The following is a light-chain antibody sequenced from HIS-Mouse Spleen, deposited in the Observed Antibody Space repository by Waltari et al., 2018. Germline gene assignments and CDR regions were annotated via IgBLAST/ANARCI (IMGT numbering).Light chain of an antibody. CDR2: EVS. CDR3: SSYTSSCTWV. V-gene: IGLV2-14*03. Sequence: QTAPPQHAAAAGPPGQPITIPGPRPSSHDGAHNCLSRYQQHPGKDPKLMIYEVSDRPSGVSNRFSGSKSGNTASLTISGLQAEDEADYYCSSYTSSCTWVFGGGTKLTVL. J-gene: IGLJ3*02. CDR1: SSHDGAHNC.